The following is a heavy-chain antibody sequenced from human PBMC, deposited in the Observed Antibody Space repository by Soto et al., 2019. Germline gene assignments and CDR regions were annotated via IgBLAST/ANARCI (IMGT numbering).Heavy chain of an antibody. CDR2: IYHSGST. Sequence: SETLSLTCPVSGGSLSSYDWSWIRQPPGKGLEWIGYIYHSGSTYYNPSLKSRVTISVDRSKNQFSLKLSSVTAADTAVYYCARGLSEYYDFWSGYYQGYGMDVWGQGTTVTVFS. J-gene: IGHJ6*02. CDR1: GGSLSSYD. V-gene: IGHV4-30-2*01. D-gene: IGHD3-3*01. CDR3: ARGLSEYYDFWSGYYQGYGMDV.